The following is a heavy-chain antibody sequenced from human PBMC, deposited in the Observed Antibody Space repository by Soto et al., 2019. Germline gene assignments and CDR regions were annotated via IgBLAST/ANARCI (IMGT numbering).Heavy chain of an antibody. CDR1: GFTFSGSA. CDR2: IRSKANSYAT. J-gene: IGHJ6*02. D-gene: IGHD3-10*01. Sequence: GGSLRLSCAASGFTFSGSAMHWVRQASGKGLEWVGRIRSKANSYATAYAASVKGRFTISRDDSKNTAYLQMNSLKTEDTAVYYCTRQRALLFGGYYYGMDVWGQGTTVTVSS. CDR3: TRQRALLFGGYYYGMDV. V-gene: IGHV3-73*01.